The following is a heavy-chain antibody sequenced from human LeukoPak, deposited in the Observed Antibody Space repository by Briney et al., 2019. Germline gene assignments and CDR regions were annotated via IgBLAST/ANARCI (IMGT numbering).Heavy chain of an antibody. CDR1: GSSLTELS. J-gene: IGHJ4*02. D-gene: IGHD5-18*01. CDR2: FDVIDAKT. Sequence: GASVKVSCTVSGSSLTELSLYWVRQAPGKGLEWMGGFDVIDAKTFYAQKFQGRVTMTKDSSTDTAYMELSSLRSDDTAFYYCEAGRPYSLLDYWGQGTLLTVSS. CDR3: EAGRPYSLLDY. V-gene: IGHV1-24*01.